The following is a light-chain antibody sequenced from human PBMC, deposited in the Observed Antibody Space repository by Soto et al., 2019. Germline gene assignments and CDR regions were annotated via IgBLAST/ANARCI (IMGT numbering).Light chain of an antibody. CDR2: GAS. V-gene: IGKV3-20*01. J-gene: IGKJ1*01. Sequence: EIVLTHSPATLSLYPWEIATLSCRASQSVSSSYLAWYQQKPGQAPRLLIYGASSRATGIPDRFSGSGSGTDFTLTISSLQSEDFAVYYCQQYHNWPWTFGQGTKVDIK. CDR1: QSVSSSY. CDR3: QQYHNWPWT.